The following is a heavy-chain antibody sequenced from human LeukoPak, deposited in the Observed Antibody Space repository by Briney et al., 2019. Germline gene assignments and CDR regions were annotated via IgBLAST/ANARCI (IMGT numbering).Heavy chain of an antibody. Sequence: PSETLSLTCTVSGDSISSSSYYWGWLRQPPGKGLEWIGNIYYRGKTYYNPSLKSRVTISVDTSKNQFSLKLSSVTAADTAVFYCARHFLGYCSSTSCSSGNFDYWGQGTLVTVSS. CDR1: GDSISSSSYY. CDR2: IYYRGKT. D-gene: IGHD2-2*01. V-gene: IGHV4-39*01. J-gene: IGHJ4*02. CDR3: ARHFLGYCSSTSCSSGNFDY.